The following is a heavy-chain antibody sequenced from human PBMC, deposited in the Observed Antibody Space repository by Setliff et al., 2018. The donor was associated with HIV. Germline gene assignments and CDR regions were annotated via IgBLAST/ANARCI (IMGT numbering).Heavy chain of an antibody. CDR1: GYTFTGYY. V-gene: IGHV1-46*03. CDR2: INPSGGST. Sequence: ASVKVSCKASGYTFTGYYMHWVRQAPGQGLEWMGIINPSGGSTSYAQKFQGRVTMTRDTSTSTVYMELSSLRSEDTAVYYCARASPDCSGGSCYPLTPYYYMDVWGKGTTVTVSS. CDR3: ARASPDCSGGSCYPLTPYYYMDV. J-gene: IGHJ6*03. D-gene: IGHD2-15*01.